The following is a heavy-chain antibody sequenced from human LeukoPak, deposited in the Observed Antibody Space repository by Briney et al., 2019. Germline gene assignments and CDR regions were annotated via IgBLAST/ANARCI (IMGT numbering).Heavy chain of an antibody. CDR1: GVSISSSPYY. D-gene: IGHD4-11*01. CDR2: IYYSGTT. V-gene: IGHV4-39*07. CDR3: ARAGDYSNWYYYYMDV. Sequence: PSETLSLTCTVSGVSISSSPYYWGWIRQPPGKGLEWIGSIYYSGTTHYHPSLESRVTISVDTSKNQFSLKLSSVTAADTAVYYCARAGDYSNWYYYYMDVWGKGTTVTVSS. J-gene: IGHJ6*03.